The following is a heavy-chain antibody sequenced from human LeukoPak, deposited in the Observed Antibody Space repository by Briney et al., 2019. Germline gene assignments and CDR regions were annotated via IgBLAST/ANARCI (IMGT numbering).Heavy chain of an antibody. J-gene: IGHJ3*02. CDR3: AREGVFAFDI. CDR1: GGSISSGGYY. Sequence: SQTLSLTCTVSGGSISSGGYYWSWIRQHPGKGLEWIGYIYYSGSTYYNPSLKSRVTISVDTSKNQFSLKLSSVTAADTAVYYCAREGVFAFDIWGQGTMVTGSS. CDR2: IYYSGST. V-gene: IGHV4-31*03.